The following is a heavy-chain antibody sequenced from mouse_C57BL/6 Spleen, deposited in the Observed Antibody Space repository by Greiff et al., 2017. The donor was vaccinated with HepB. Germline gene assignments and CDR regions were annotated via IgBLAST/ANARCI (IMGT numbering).Heavy chain of an antibody. CDR2: IDPEDGDT. J-gene: IGHJ3*01. Sequence: VQLQQSGAELVRPGASVKLSCTASGFNIKDYYMHWVKQRPEQGLEWIGRIDPEDGDTEYAPKFQGKATMTADTSSNTAYLQLSSLTSEDTAVYYCTTGVYYYGSSLAWFAYWGQGTLVTVSA. D-gene: IGHD1-1*01. CDR3: TTGVYYYGSSLAWFAY. CDR1: GFNIKDYY. V-gene: IGHV14-1*01.